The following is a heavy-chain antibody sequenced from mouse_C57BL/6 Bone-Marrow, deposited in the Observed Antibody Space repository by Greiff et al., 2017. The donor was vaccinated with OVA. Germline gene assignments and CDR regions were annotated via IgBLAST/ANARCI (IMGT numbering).Heavy chain of an antibody. CDR1: GYTFTSYW. CDR2: INPSNGGT. CDR3: ARGGGLTTVVAHCYFDV. V-gene: IGHV1-53*01. J-gene: IGHJ1*03. Sequence: QVQLQQPGTELVKPGASVKLSCKASGYTFTSYWMHWVKQRPGQGLEWIGNINPSNGGTNYNEKLKSKATLTVDKSSSTAYMQLSSLTSEDSAVYYCARGGGLTTVVAHCYFDVWGTGTTVTVSS. D-gene: IGHD1-1*01.